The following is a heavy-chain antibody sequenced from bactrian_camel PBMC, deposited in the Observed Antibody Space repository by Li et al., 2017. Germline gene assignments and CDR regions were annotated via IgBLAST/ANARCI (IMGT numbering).Heavy chain of an antibody. V-gene: IGHV3S1*01. CDR1: GYTFSSYW. J-gene: IGHJ2*01. Sequence: VQLVESGGGSVQAGESLRLSCTTSGYTFSSYWMHWVRQAPGKGLEWVSSTNGNGGATRYADSVKGRFTTSRDNTKHTLYLQLNSLKTEDTAMYYCAKDMGIDGWYFEVSGQGTQVTVS. CDR2: TNGNGGAT. CDR3: AKDMGIDGWYFEV. D-gene: IGHD3*01.